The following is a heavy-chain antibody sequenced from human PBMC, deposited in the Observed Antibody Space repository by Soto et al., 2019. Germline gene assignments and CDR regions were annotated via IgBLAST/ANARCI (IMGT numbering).Heavy chain of an antibody. V-gene: IGHV4-34*01. CDR1: GGSFSGYY. Sequence: QVQLQQWGAGLLKPSETLSLTCAVYGGSFSGYYWSWIRQPPGKGLEWIGEINHSGSTNYNPSLKSRVTISVDTSKNQFSLKLSAVTAAATAVYYCARGGYCSGGSCYSLIWGQGTMVTVSS. CDR3: ARGGYCSGGSCYSLI. CDR2: INHSGST. D-gene: IGHD2-15*01. J-gene: IGHJ3*02.